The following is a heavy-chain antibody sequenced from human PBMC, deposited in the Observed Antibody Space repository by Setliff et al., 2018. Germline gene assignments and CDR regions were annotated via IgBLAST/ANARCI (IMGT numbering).Heavy chain of an antibody. J-gene: IGHJ3*02. CDR2: INPSGDST. CDR3: ARVYQDAFDI. CDR1: GYTFTSYY. Sequence: ASVKVSCKASGYTFTSYYMHWVRQAPGQGLEWMGIINPSGDSTSYAQKFQGRVTMTRDTSTSTAYMELSSLRSEDTAVYYCARVYQDAFDIWGQGTMVTVSS. V-gene: IGHV1-46*01.